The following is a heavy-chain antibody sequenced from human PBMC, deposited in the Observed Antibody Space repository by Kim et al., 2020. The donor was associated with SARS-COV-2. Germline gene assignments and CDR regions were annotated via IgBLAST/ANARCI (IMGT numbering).Heavy chain of an antibody. Sequence: GGSLRLSCAASGFTFSKYKMNWVRQAPGKGLEWVSSISPGSTDIYYTDSVKGRFTISRDDAKSSLYLHTSSLRAEDTAVYYCARNPTYCGGDCYFDYWGQRTRVTVSS. V-gene: IGHV3-21*01. CDR1: GFTFSKYK. D-gene: IGHD2-21*02. CDR2: ISPGSTDI. CDR3: ARNPTYCGGDCYFDY. J-gene: IGHJ4*02.